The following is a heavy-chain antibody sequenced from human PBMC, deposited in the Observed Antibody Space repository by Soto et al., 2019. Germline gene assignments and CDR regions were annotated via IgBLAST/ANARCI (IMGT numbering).Heavy chain of an antibody. D-gene: IGHD6-19*01. CDR2: ISYDGSNK. CDR1: GFTFSSYG. V-gene: IGHV3-30*03. CDR3: TREAGRDIDY. J-gene: IGHJ4*02. Sequence: GGSLRLSCAASGFTFSSYGMHWVRQAPGKGLEWVAVISYDGSNKYYADSVKGRFTISRDNSKNTLYLQMNSLRAEDTAVYYCTREAGRDIDYWGQGTLVTVSS.